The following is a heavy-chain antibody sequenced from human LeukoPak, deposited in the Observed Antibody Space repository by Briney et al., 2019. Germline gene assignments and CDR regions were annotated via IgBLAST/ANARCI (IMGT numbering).Heavy chain of an antibody. Sequence: GRSLRLSCAASGFTFSSYAMHWVRQAPGKGLEWVAVISYDGSNKYYADSVKGRFTISRDNSKNTLYLQMNSLRAEDTAVYYCNGDTAMATPDYWGQGTLVTVSS. J-gene: IGHJ4*02. V-gene: IGHV3-30*04. CDR2: ISYDGSNK. CDR3: NGDTAMATPDY. CDR1: GFTFSSYA. D-gene: IGHD5-18*01.